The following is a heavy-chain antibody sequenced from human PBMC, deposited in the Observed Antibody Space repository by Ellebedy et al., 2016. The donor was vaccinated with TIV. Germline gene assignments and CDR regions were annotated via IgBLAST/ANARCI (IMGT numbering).Heavy chain of an antibody. CDR3: ARDRGVIKSFDY. J-gene: IGHJ4*02. D-gene: IGHD3-3*01. CDR2: IIPLYGTT. V-gene: IGHV1-69*06. Sequence: SVKVSXXASGGTFTSYGISWVRQAPGQGLEWMGGIIPLYGTTNYAERFQDRLTITANKSTSTVYMELRSLRVEDTAVFYCARDRGVIKSFDYWGQGTLVTVSS. CDR1: GGTFTSYG.